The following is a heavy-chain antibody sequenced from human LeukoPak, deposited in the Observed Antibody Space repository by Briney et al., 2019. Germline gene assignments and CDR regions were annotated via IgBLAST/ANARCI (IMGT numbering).Heavy chain of an antibody. Sequence: PGGSLRLSCAASGFTFSSYSMNWVRQAPGKGLEWVSAISGSGGSTYYADSVKGRFTISRDNSKNTLYLQMNSLRAEDTAVYYCAKDGDLTMIVVAPTFDYWGQGTLVTVSS. D-gene: IGHD3-22*01. CDR3: AKDGDLTMIVVAPTFDY. CDR2: ISGSGGST. J-gene: IGHJ4*02. CDR1: GFTFSSYS. V-gene: IGHV3-23*01.